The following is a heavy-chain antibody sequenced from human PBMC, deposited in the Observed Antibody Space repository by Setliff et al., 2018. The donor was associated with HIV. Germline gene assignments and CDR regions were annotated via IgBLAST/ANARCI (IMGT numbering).Heavy chain of an antibody. CDR1: GYTFINYG. CDR2: ISAYNGNT. Sequence: ASVKVSCKASGYTFINYGISWVRQAPGQGLEWMGWISAYNGNTNYAQKFQGRVTMTTDTSTSTAYMEMRSLRSDDTAVYYCATKVYCTNGVCLDAFDIWGQGTMVTVSS. D-gene: IGHD2-8*01. V-gene: IGHV1-18*01. CDR3: ATKVYCTNGVCLDAFDI. J-gene: IGHJ3*02.